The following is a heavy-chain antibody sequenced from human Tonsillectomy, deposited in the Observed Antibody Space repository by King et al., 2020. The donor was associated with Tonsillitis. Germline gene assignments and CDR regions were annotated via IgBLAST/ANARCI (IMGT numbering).Heavy chain of an antibody. J-gene: IGHJ5*02. CDR3: ARRCPVVAPGASCGYNWLDP. CDR1: GGSISSPTFY. D-gene: IGHD2-2*01. Sequence: HLQLQESGPGLMKPSETLSLTCTVSGGSISSPTFYWGWIRQPPGKGLEWIGGIHYSGTAYYNPSLQSRVVMSVDTSKNQFSLHLNSVTAADTAIYYCARRCPVVAPGASCGYNWLDPWGQGTLVTVSS. CDR2: IHYSGTA. V-gene: IGHV4-39*01.